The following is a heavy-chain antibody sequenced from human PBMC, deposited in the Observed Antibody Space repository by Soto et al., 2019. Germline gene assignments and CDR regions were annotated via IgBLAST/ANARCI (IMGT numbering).Heavy chain of an antibody. CDR2: IYYSGST. Sequence: PLETLSLTCPVSGGSSSSYYWSWIRQPPGKGLEWIGYIYYSGSTNYNPSLKSRVTISVDTSKNQFSLKLSSVTAADTAVYYCARHQAEPHYYDSSGLDYWGQGTLVTVSS. D-gene: IGHD3-22*01. J-gene: IGHJ4*02. CDR3: ARHQAEPHYYDSSGLDY. CDR1: GGSSSSYY. V-gene: IGHV4-59*08.